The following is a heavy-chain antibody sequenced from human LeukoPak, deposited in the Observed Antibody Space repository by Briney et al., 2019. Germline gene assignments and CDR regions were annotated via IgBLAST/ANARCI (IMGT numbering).Heavy chain of an antibody. V-gene: IGHV3-53*01. J-gene: IGHJ4*02. D-gene: IGHD1-14*01. CDR2: IFADGGT. Sequence: PGGSLRLSCAASGFTVSSNYMSWVRQAPGKGLEWVSGIFADGGTDYADSVRGRFTISRDISKNTLYLQMNSLRAEDTAVYYCATPLTGLNYWGQGTLVTVSS. CDR1: GFTVSSNY. CDR3: ATPLTGLNY.